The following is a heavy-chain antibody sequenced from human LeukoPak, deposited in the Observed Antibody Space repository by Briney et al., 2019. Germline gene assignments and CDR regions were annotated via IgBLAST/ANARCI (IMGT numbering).Heavy chain of an antibody. V-gene: IGHV3-72*01. CDR3: AKKRSGSNYPFDY. CDR1: GFTFSDHH. J-gene: IGHJ4*02. Sequence: RGSLRLSCAASGFTFSDHHTDWVRQAPGKGLGWVGRSKDKANRYTTEYAASVRGRFTISRDDSKTSVYLQMNSLKTEDTAVYYCAKKRSGSNYPFDYWGRGTVVSVS. CDR2: SKDKANRYTT. D-gene: IGHD1-26*01.